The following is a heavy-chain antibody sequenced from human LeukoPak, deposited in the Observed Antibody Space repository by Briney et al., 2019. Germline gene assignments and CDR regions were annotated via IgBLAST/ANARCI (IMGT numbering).Heavy chain of an antibody. CDR1: VDSVSINIAA. V-gene: IGHV6-1*01. CDR3: ESNSVSGTAGAANTFDF. J-gene: IGHJ3*01. Sequence: SQSLSLSCAMSVDSVSINIAAWSWTRQSPWRGLVWLGRTYYRSKWYNEYPLSVESRITMNPHRSNNDFTLQLNYVTPQDSAVYFCESNSVSGTAGAANTFDFWGQGTMVTVSS. CDR2: TYYRSKWYN. D-gene: IGHD1-26*01.